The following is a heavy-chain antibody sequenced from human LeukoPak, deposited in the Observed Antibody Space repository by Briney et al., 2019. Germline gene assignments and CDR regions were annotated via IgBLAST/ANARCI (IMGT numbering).Heavy chain of an antibody. Sequence: SETLSLTCTVSGGSISSYYWSWIRQPPGKGLEWIGYIYYSGSTNYNPSLKSRVTISVDTSKNQFSLKLSTVTAADTAVYYCARVPDDYGDYYFDYWGQGTLVTVSS. CDR1: GGSISSYY. CDR3: ARVPDDYGDYYFDY. J-gene: IGHJ4*02. V-gene: IGHV4-59*01. CDR2: IYYSGST. D-gene: IGHD4-17*01.